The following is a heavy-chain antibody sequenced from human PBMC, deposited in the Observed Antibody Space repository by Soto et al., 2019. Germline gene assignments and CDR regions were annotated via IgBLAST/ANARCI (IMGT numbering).Heavy chain of an antibody. V-gene: IGHV3-64*01. CDR1: GFTFSSYA. J-gene: IGHJ4*02. Sequence: EVQLVESGGGLVQPGGSLRLSCAASGFTFSSYAMHWVRQAPGKGLEYVSAISSYGGSTYYANSVKGRFTISRDNSKNTLYLQMGSLRAEDMAVYYXXXXXXXXXXXYFDYWGQGTLVTVSS. CDR2: ISSYGGST. CDR3: XXXXXXXXXXYFDY.